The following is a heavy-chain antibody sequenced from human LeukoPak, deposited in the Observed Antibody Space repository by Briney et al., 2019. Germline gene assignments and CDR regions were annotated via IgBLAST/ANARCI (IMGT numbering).Heavy chain of an antibody. CDR3: ARESDWDAFDI. Sequence: PSETLSLTCTVSGGSISSYYWSWLRQPPGKGLEWIGHIYYSGSTNYNPSLKSRVTISVDTSKNQFSLKLSSVTAADTAVYYCARESDWDAFDIWGQGTMVTVSS. V-gene: IGHV4-59*01. CDR2: IYYSGST. CDR1: GGSISSYY. J-gene: IGHJ3*02. D-gene: IGHD2-21*02.